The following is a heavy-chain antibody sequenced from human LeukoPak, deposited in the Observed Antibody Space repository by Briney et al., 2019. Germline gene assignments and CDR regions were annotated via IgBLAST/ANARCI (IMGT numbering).Heavy chain of an antibody. CDR3: ARDRLVATVFDY. V-gene: IGHV3-21*01. CDR2: ISSSSSYI. CDR1: GFTFSSYS. J-gene: IGHJ4*02. D-gene: IGHD5-12*01. Sequence: GGSLRLSCAASGFTFSSYSMNWVRQAPGKGLEWVSSISSSSSYIYYADSVKGRFTISRDNAKNSLYLQMNSLRAEDTAVYYCARDRLVATVFDYWGQGTLVTVSS.